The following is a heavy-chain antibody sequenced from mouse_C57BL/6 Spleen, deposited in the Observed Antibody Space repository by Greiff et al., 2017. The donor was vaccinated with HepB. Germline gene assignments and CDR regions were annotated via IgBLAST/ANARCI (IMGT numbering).Heavy chain of an antibody. J-gene: IGHJ4*01. CDR2: ISSGSSTI. CDR3: ARGAGTYAMDY. Sequence: EVQLVESGGGLVKPGGSLKLSCAASGFTFSDYGMHWVRQAPEKGLEWVAYISSGSSTIYYADTVKGRFTISRANAKNTLCLQMTSLRSKDTAMYYCARGAGTYAMDYWGQGTSVTVSS. CDR1: GFTFSDYG. D-gene: IGHD4-1*01. V-gene: IGHV5-17*01.